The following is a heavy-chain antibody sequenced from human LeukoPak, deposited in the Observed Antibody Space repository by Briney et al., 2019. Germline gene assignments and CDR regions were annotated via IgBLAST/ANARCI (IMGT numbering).Heavy chain of an antibody. V-gene: IGHV1-69*04. D-gene: IGHD4-17*01. CDR3: ARTGAIYGDLSYFDY. CDR1: GGTFSSYA. Sequence: SVKVSCKASGGTFSSYAISWVRQAPGQGLEWMGRIIPILGIANYAQKFQGRVTITADKSTSTAYMELSSLRSEDTAVYYCARTGAIYGDLSYFDYWGQGTLVTVSS. CDR2: IIPILGIA. J-gene: IGHJ4*02.